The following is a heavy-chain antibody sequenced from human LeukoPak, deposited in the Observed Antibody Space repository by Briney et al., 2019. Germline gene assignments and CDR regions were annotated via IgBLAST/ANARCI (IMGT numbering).Heavy chain of an antibody. D-gene: IGHD3-10*01. Sequence: GSSVKVSCKASGGTFSSYAISWVRQAPGQGLEWMGGIIPIFGTANYAQKFQGRVTITADESTSTAYMELSSLRSEDTAVYYCARTYYYGSGSFPFDYWGQGTLVTVSS. V-gene: IGHV1-69*13. J-gene: IGHJ4*02. CDR2: IIPIFGTA. CDR1: GGTFSSYA. CDR3: ARTYYYGSGSFPFDY.